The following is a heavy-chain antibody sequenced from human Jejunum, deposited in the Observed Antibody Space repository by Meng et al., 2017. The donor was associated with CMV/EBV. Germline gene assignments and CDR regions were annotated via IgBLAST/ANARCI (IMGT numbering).Heavy chain of an antibody. J-gene: IGHJ6*02. CDR1: FTTYW. D-gene: IGHD2-8*01. CDR3: AREPAVYAPPDYYGMDV. V-gene: IGHV3-74*01. CDR2: INGDGRST. Sequence: FTTYWMHWARQAPGQGLVWVSRINGDGRSTNYADSVKGRFTISRDNAMNTLYLQMNRLRAEDTALYYCAREPAVYAPPDYYGMDVWGQGTTVTVSS.